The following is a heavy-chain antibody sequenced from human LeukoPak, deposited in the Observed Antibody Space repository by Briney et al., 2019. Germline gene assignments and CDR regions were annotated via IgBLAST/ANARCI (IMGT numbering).Heavy chain of an antibody. CDR3: AREIEYSGDYFDY. CDR1: GFTVSSYG. J-gene: IGHJ4*02. CDR2: IWYDGSNK. V-gene: IGHV3-33*01. Sequence: GGSLRLSCAASGFTVSSYGMHWVRQAPGKGLEWVAVIWYDGSNKYYADSVKGRFTISRDNSKNTLYLQMNSLRAEDTAVYYCAREIEYSGDYFDYWGQGTLVTVSS. D-gene: IGHD6-6*01.